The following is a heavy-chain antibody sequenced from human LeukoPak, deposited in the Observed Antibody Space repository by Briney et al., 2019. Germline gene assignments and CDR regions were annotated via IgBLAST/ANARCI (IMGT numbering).Heavy chain of an antibody. CDR1: GFTFSSYS. CDR2: ITSSSSHV. CDR3: ARAEMTTITYPDY. Sequence: GGSLRLSCAASGFTFSSYSMNWVRQAPGTGLEWVSSITSSSSHVYYADSVKGRFTISRDNAKNSLYLQMNSLKAEDTAVYYCARAEMTTITYPDYWGQGTPVTVSS. J-gene: IGHJ4*02. V-gene: IGHV3-21*01. D-gene: IGHD5-24*01.